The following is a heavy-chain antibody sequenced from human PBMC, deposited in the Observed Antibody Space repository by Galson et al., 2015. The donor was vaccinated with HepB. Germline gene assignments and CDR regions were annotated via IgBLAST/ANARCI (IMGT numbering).Heavy chain of an antibody. Sequence: QSGAEVKKPGESLRISCKGSGYSFTSYWISWVRQMPGKGLEWMGRIDPSDSYTNYSPSFQGHVTISADKSISTAYLQWSSLKASDTAMYYCARQHDSSGYYYGSFDWGQGTLVTVSS. J-gene: IGHJ4*02. CDR3: ARQHDSSGYYYGSFD. CDR2: IDPSDSYT. V-gene: IGHV5-10-1*01. D-gene: IGHD3-22*01. CDR1: GYSFTSYW.